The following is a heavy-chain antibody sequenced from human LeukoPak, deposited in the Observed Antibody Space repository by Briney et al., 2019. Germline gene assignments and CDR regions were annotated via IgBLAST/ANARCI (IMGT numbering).Heavy chain of an antibody. Sequence: VASVKVSCKASGGTFSSHAISWVRQAPGQGLEWMGRIIPILGIANYAQKFQGRVTITADKSTSTAYMELSSLRSEDTAVYYCARDSRITEEYYFDYWGQGTLVTVSS. J-gene: IGHJ4*02. CDR3: ARDSRITEEYYFDY. D-gene: IGHD1-14*01. CDR2: IIPILGIA. CDR1: GGTFSSHA. V-gene: IGHV1-69*04.